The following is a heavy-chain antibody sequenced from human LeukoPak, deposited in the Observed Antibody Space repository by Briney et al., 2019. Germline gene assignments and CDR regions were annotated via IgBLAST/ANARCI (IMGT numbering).Heavy chain of an antibody. CDR1: GFTFSSYG. Sequence: GGSLRLSCAASGFTFSSYGMHWVRQAPGKGLEWVAVISYDGSNKYYADSVKGRFTISRDNSKNTLYLQMNSLRAEDTAVYYCAKDPVSIAVAGRGLFDYWGQGTLVTVSS. D-gene: IGHD6-19*01. CDR3: AKDPVSIAVAGRGLFDY. J-gene: IGHJ4*02. CDR2: ISYDGSNK. V-gene: IGHV3-30*18.